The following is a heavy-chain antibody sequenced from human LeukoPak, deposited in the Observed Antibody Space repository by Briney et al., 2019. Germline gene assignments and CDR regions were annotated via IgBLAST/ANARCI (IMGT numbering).Heavy chain of an antibody. Sequence: PGGSLRLSCAASGFTFSSYAMSWVRQAPGKGLEWVSAISGSGGSTYYADSVKGPFTISRDNSKNTLYLQMNSLRAEDTAVYYCARAYYYDSSGYSRLPHYFDYWGQGTLVTVSS. CDR1: GFTFSSYA. D-gene: IGHD3-22*01. CDR2: ISGSGGST. J-gene: IGHJ4*02. V-gene: IGHV3-23*01. CDR3: ARAYYYDSSGYSRLPHYFDY.